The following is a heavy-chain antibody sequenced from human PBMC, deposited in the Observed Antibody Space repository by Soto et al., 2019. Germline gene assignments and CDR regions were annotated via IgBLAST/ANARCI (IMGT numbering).Heavy chain of an antibody. J-gene: IGHJ4*02. V-gene: IGHV3-23*01. CDR1: GFTFSNYA. CDR2: ISGSGSST. D-gene: IGHD6-6*01. CDR3: AKSFPPGYSNSGLGY. Sequence: GGSLRLSCAASGFTFSNYAMSWVRQAPGKGLEWVSVISGSGSSTYYADSVKGRFTISRDNSKNTQYLQMNSLRAEDTAVYYCAKSFPPGYSNSGLGYWGQGTLVTVSS.